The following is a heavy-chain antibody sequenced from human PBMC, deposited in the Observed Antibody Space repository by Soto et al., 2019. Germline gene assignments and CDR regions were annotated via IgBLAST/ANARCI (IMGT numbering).Heavy chain of an antibody. J-gene: IGHJ2*01. V-gene: IGHV3-30-3*01. CDR3: AGDPLWGTAMVLWYFDL. CDR1: GFTFSSYA. Sequence: QVQLVESGGGVVQPGRSLRLSCAASGFTFSSYAMHWVRQAPGKGLEWVAVISYDGSNKYYADSVKGRFTISRDNSQNTLYMQMNSLRAEDTAVYYCAGDPLWGTAMVLWYFDLWGRGTLVTVCS. CDR2: ISYDGSNK. D-gene: IGHD5-18*01.